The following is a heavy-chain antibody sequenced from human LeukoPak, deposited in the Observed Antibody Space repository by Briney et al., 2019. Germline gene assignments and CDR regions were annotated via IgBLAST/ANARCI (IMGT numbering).Heavy chain of an antibody. CDR3: AKDHEIAAATGNNWFDP. D-gene: IGHD6-13*01. V-gene: IGHV3-43*01. CDR1: GFTFDDYT. CDR2: ISWDGGGT. J-gene: IGHJ5*02. Sequence: GGSLRLSCAASGFTFDDYTMHWVRQAPGKGLEWVSLISWDGGGTYYADSVKGRFTISRDNSKNSLYLQMNSLRTEDTALYYCAKDHEIAAATGNNWFDPWGQGTLVTVSS.